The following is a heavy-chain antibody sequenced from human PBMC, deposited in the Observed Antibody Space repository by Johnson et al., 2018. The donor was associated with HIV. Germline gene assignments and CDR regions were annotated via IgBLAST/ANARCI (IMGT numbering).Heavy chain of an antibody. CDR2: IYSGGST. V-gene: IGHV3-23*03. D-gene: IGHD2-15*01. J-gene: IGHJ3*02. Sequence: EQLVESGGGVVRPGGSLRLSCAVSGFTFDDYGMSWVRQAPGKGLEWVSVIYSGGSTYYADSVKGRFTISRDNSKNTPYLQMNSLRAEDTAVYYCAKGGRGLAFDIWGQGTMVTVSS. CDR3: AKGGRGLAFDI. CDR1: GFTFDDYG.